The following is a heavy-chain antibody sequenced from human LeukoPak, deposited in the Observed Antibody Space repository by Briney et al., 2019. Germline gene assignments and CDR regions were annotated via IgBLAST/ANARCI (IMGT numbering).Heavy chain of an antibody. V-gene: IGHV3-48*04. CDR2: ISDSGSAI. CDR3: ARGPRYNWNSNYFPFDY. Sequence: GGSLRLSCAASGFTFSSYAMSWVRQAPGKGLEWVSYISDSGSAISYADSVKGRFTISRDNAKNSLYLQMNSLRVEDTAVYYCARGPRYNWNSNYFPFDYWGQGTLVTVSS. D-gene: IGHD1-7*01. CDR1: GFTFSSYA. J-gene: IGHJ4*02.